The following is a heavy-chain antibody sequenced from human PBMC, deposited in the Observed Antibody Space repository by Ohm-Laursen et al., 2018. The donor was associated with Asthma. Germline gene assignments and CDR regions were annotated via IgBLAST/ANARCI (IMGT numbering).Heavy chain of an antibody. D-gene: IGHD3-22*01. V-gene: IGHV1-69-2*01. CDR1: GFTFTDYY. J-gene: IGHJ6*02. CDR2: VDPEDGET. Sequence: ASVKVSCKVSGFTFTDYYIHWVQQAPGKGLEWVGLVDPEDGETIYAEKFQGRVTITADTSTDTAYMELSRLRSEDMAVYYCARRAQSGYLYGMDVWGQGTTVTVSS. CDR3: ARRAQSGYLYGMDV.